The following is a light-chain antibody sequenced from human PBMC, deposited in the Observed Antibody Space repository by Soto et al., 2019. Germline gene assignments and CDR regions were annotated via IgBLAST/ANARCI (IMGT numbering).Light chain of an antibody. CDR2: GAS. V-gene: IGKV3-15*01. J-gene: IGKJ5*01. CDR3: QQYNNWPIT. Sequence: EIVMTQSPATLSVSPGERATLSCRASQSVSSNLAWYQHKPGQAPRLLISGASTRATGIPARFSGSGPGTEFTLTISSLQSEDFAVYYCQQYNNWPITFGQGTRLEIK. CDR1: QSVSSN.